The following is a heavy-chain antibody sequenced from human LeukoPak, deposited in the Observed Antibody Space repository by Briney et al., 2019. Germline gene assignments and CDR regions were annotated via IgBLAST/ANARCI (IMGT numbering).Heavy chain of an antibody. Sequence: TGGSLRLSCAASGFTFSSYWMSWVRQAPGKGLEWVANIKQDGSEKYYVDSVKGRFTISRDNSKNTLYLQMNSLRAEDTAVYYCARVSYYGPQRYWGQGTLVTVSS. CDR1: GFTFSSYW. V-gene: IGHV3-7*03. D-gene: IGHD3-10*01. J-gene: IGHJ4*02. CDR2: IKQDGSEK. CDR3: ARVSYYGPQRY.